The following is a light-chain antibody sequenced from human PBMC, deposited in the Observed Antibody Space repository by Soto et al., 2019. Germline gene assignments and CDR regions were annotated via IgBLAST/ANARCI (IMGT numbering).Light chain of an antibody. CDR1: RGLSSYV. J-gene: IGLJ2*01. CDR2: LNSDGSH. CDR3: QTWGNGISVV. Sequence: QSVLTQSPSASASLGASVKLTCPLSRGLSSYVIAWHQQRPEKGPRWLMKLNSDGSHTRGAGIPDRFSGSSSGAERHLIISSLQSEDEGDYYCQTWGNGISVVFGGGTELTVL. V-gene: IGLV4-69*01.